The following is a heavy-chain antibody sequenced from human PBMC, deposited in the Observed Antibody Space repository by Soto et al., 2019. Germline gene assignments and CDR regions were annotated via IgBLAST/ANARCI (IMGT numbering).Heavy chain of an antibody. V-gene: IGHV4-4*02. CDR3: ARSFGWYAIDQ. CDR2: IHHSGST. J-gene: IGHJ4*02. Sequence: QLQLQESGPGLVKPSETLSLTCAVSSASISSEQRWSWVRQPPGKGLEWIGEIHHSGSTNKNPSLKSRSTMSGDKSKSQFSLNLNSVTAADTAGYYCARSFGWYAIDQWGQGTLVIVSS. D-gene: IGHD6-19*01. CDR1: SASISSEQR.